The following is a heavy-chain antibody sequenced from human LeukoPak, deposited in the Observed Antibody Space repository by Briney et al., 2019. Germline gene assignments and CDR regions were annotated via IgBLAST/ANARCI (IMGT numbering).Heavy chain of an antibody. Sequence: ASVKVSCKASGYTFTSYYMHWVRQAPGQGLEWMGVINPSDGSTNYAQKFQGRVTMTRDTSTSTVYMELDSLRFEDTAVYYCARDVAREFDYWGQGTLVTVSS. CDR3: ARDVAREFDY. D-gene: IGHD5-24*01. CDR1: GYTFTSYY. CDR2: INPSDGST. V-gene: IGHV1-46*01. J-gene: IGHJ4*02.